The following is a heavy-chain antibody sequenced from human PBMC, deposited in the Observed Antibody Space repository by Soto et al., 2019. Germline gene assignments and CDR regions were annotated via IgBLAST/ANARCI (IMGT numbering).Heavy chain of an antibody. CDR3: AREKVAVTGSEGSFDY. D-gene: IGHD6-13*01. Sequence: HPGGSLRLSCAASGFSISSHWMHWVRQAPGKGLVWVSRINRDGATTRYVDSVRGRFTISRDNAKNTVYLQMDNLRVDDTALYYCAREKVAVTGSEGSFDYWGQGALVTVSS. CDR2: INRDGATT. V-gene: IGHV3-74*01. CDR1: GFSISSHW. J-gene: IGHJ4*02.